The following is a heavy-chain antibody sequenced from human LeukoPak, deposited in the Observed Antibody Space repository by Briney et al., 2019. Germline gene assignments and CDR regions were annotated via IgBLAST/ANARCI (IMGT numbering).Heavy chain of an antibody. J-gene: IGHJ4*02. V-gene: IGHV3-23*01. CDR2: ISGSGGST. D-gene: IGHD3-22*01. CDR3: AKDRSLTLPTFERSGYYYY. Sequence: GGSLRLSCAASEFTFSSYAMSWVRQAPGKGLEWVSAISGSGGSTYYADSVKGRFTISRDNSKNTLYLQMNSLRAEDTAVYYCAKDRSLTLPTFERSGYYYYWGQGTLVTVSS. CDR1: EFTFSSYA.